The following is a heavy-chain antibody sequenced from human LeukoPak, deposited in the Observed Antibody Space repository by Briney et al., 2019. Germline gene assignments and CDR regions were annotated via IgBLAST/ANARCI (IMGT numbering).Heavy chain of an antibody. Sequence: GESLKISCKGSGYSFTSYWIGWVRQMPGKGLEWMGIIYPGDSDTRYSPSFQGQVTISADKSISTAYLQWSSLKASDTAMYYCERRDCSSTSCHDAFDIWGQGTMVTVSS. CDR2: IYPGDSDT. CDR3: ERRDCSSTSCHDAFDI. V-gene: IGHV5-51*01. CDR1: GYSFTSYW. J-gene: IGHJ3*02. D-gene: IGHD2-2*01.